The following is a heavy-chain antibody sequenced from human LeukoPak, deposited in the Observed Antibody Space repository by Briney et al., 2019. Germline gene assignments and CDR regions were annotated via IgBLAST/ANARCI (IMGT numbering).Heavy chain of an antibody. CDR2: ISHSGST. Sequence: SETLSLTCAVYGGSFSGYYWSWVRQPPGKGLEWIGEISHSGSTNYNPSLKSRVTISVDTSKNQFSLKLSSVTAADTAVYYCASPTQSRDYWGQGTLVTVS. V-gene: IGHV4-34*01. J-gene: IGHJ4*02. CDR3: ASPTQSRDY. CDR1: GGSFSGYY.